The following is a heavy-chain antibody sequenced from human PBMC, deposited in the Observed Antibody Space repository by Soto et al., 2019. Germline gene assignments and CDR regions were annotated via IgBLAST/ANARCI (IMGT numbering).Heavy chain of an antibody. CDR3: AKAPDRRGCVHRVHVGHFRDRLVFGGSLRDGGPALQRLAVEFFIIPINECKPFQGLS. CDR2: ISGSGGST. D-gene: IGHD3-3*01. CDR1: GFTFSSYA. Sequence: GGSLRLSCAASGFTFSSYAMSWVRQAPGKGLEWVSAISGSGGSTYYADSVKGRFTISRDNSKNTLYLQMNSLRAEDTAVYYCAKAPDRRGCVHRVHVGHFRDRLVFGGSLRDGGPALQRLAVEFFIIPINECKPFQGLSWG. J-gene: IGHJ5*01. V-gene: IGHV3-23*01.